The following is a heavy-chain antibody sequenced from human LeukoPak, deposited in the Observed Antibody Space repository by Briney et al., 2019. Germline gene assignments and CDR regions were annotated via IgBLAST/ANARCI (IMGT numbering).Heavy chain of an antibody. CDR3: ARLKLYYGSGSQTIYYYYYGMDV. CDR2: IYYSGST. CDR1: GGSISSYY. Sequence: SETLSLTCTVSGGSISSYYWSWIRQPPGKGLEWIGYIYYSGSTNYNPSLKSRVTISVDTSKNQFSLKLSSVTAADTAVYYCARLKLYYGSGSQTIYYYYYGMDVWGQGTTVTVSS. D-gene: IGHD3-10*01. V-gene: IGHV4-59*08. J-gene: IGHJ6*02.